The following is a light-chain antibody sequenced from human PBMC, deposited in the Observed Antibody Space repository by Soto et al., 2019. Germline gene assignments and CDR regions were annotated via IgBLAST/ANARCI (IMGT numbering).Light chain of an antibody. CDR3: AAWDDSLNGPV. J-gene: IGLJ3*02. V-gene: IGLV1-44*01. CDR2: SNN. Sequence: QSVLTQPPSASGTPGQRVTISCSGSSSNFGSKTVNWYQQLPGTAPKLLIYSNNQRPSGVPDRFSGSKSGTSASLAISGLQSEDEADYHCAAWDDSLNGPVFGGGTKLTVL. CDR1: SSNFGSKT.